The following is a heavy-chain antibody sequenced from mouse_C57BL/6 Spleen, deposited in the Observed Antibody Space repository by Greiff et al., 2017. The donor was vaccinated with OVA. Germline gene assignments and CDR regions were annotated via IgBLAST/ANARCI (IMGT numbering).Heavy chain of an antibody. J-gene: IGHJ3*01. D-gene: IGHD2-4*01. V-gene: IGHV1-82*01. CDR1: GYAFSSSW. CDR2: IYPGDGDT. CDR3: ARYDYGGFAY. Sequence: SGPELVKPGASVKISCKASGYAFSSSWMNWVKQRPGKGLEWIGRIYPGDGDTNYNGKFKGKATLTADKSSSTAYMQLSSLTSEDSAVYFCARYDYGGFAYWGQGTLVTVSA.